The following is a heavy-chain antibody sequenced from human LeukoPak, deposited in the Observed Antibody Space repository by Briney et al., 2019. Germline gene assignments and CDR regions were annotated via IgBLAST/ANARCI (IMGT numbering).Heavy chain of an antibody. CDR3: ARGGYRYYYYMDV. CDR2: IYYSGST. D-gene: IGHD1-1*01. J-gene: IGHJ6*03. V-gene: IGHV4-59*01. CDR1: GGSISSYY. Sequence: SETLSLTCTVSGGSISSYYWSWIRQPPGKGLEWIGYIYYSGSTNYNPSLKSRVTISVDTSKNQFSLKLGSVPAGAPAVFSWARGGYRYYYYMDVGGKGPRVTVSS.